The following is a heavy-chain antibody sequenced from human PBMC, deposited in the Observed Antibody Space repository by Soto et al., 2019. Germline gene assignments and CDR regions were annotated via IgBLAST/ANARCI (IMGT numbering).Heavy chain of an antibody. CDR1: GYTFTGHY. D-gene: IGHD3-10*01. CDR2: INPNSVGT. CDR3: AREPMVRAAHGFDI. J-gene: IGHJ3*02. Sequence: QVQLVQSGAEVKKPGASVKVSCKASGYTFTGHYMHWVRQAPGQGLEWMGWINPNSVGTNYAQKFQGRVIMTTDTSISTSYMELSRLRSDDTAVYYCAREPMVRAAHGFDIWGQGTMVTVSS. V-gene: IGHV1-2*02.